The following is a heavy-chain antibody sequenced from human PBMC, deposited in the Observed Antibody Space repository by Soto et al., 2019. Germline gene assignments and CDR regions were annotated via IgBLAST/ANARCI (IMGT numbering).Heavy chain of an antibody. Sequence: PGGSLRLSCAASGFTFSSYGMHWVRQAPGKGLEWVAVIWYDGSNKYYADSVKGRFTISRDNSKNTLYLQMNSLRAEDTAVYYCARAGLAAPPLRYYYGMDVWGQGTTVTVSS. CDR1: GFTFSSYG. D-gene: IGHD6-6*01. V-gene: IGHV3-33*01. CDR2: IWYDGSNK. CDR3: ARAGLAAPPLRYYYGMDV. J-gene: IGHJ6*02.